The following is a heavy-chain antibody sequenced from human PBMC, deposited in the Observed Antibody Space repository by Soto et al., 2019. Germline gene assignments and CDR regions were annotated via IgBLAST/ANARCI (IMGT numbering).Heavy chain of an antibody. CDR1: GFTFDDYA. Sequence: EVQLVESGGGLVQPGRSLRLSCAASGFTFDDYAMHWVRQAPGKGLEWVSGISWNSGSIGYADSVKGRFTISRDNAKNSLYLQMNRLRAEDTALYYCAKVDGVRYFDWFFDYWGQGTLVTVSS. CDR3: AKVDGVRYFDWFFDY. V-gene: IGHV3-9*01. CDR2: ISWNSGSI. D-gene: IGHD3-9*01. J-gene: IGHJ4*02.